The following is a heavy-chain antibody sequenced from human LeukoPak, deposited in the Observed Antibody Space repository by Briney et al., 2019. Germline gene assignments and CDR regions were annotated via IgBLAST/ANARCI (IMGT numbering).Heavy chain of an antibody. V-gene: IGHV1-24*01. CDR1: GYTLTELS. CDR3: ATHPYCGGDCYRPFDY. CDR2: FDPEDGEI. J-gene: IGHJ4*02. D-gene: IGHD2-21*02. Sequence: ASVKVSCKVSGYTLTELSMHWVRQAPGKGLEWMGGFDPEDGEIIYAQKFQGRVTMTEDTSTDTAYMGLSSLRSEDTAVYYCATHPYCGGDCYRPFDYWGQGTLVTVSS.